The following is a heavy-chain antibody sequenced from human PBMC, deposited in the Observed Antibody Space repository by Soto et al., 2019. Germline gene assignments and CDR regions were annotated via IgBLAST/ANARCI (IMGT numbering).Heavy chain of an antibody. CDR3: AKDQLWFGELLHTSWGLDP. J-gene: IGHJ5*02. D-gene: IGHD3-10*01. Sequence: QVQLVESGGGVVQPGRSLRLSCAASGFTFSSYGMHWVRQAPGKGLEWVAVISYDGSNKYYADSVKGRFTISRDNSKNTLYLQMNSLRAEDTAVYYCAKDQLWFGELLHTSWGLDPWGQGTLVTVSS. CDR1: GFTFSSYG. CDR2: ISYDGSNK. V-gene: IGHV3-30*18.